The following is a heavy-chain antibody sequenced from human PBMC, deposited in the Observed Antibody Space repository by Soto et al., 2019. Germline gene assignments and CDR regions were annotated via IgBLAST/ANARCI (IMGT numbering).Heavy chain of an antibody. D-gene: IGHD3-22*01. CDR1: GGSFNSSGYF. V-gene: IGHV4-31*11. J-gene: IGHJ4*02. CDR3: AIGVVVTGNFDY. CDR2: IYYSGSA. Sequence: QVQLQESGPGLVKPSQTLSLTCAVSGGSFNSSGYFWNWIRQHPGKGLEWIGYIYYSGSAFYNPSLKSRVDISVDTSKNQFSLKVSSLTAADTAVYYCAIGVVVTGNFDYWGQGTLVTVSS.